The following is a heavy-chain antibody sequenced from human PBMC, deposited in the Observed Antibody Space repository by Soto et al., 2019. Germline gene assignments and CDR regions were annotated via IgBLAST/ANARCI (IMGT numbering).Heavy chain of an antibody. CDR1: GGSISSGGYS. CDR3: ARDYSYGYFDY. J-gene: IGHJ4*02. Sequence: SETLSLTCAVSGGSISSGGYSWSWIRQPPGKGLEWIGYMYHSGSTYYNPSLESRVTISIDGSKNQFSLKLNSVTAADTAVYYCARDYSYGYFDYWGQGTLVTVS. V-gene: IGHV4-30-2*01. D-gene: IGHD3-10*01. CDR2: MYHSGST.